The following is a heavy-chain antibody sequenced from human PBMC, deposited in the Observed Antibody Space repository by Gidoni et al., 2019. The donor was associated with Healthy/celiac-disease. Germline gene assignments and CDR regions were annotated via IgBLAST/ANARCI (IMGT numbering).Heavy chain of an antibody. J-gene: IGHJ6*02. CDR1: GGTFSSYA. CDR3: ARDRCSSTSCYLGYYYYYGMDV. V-gene: IGHV1-69*01. D-gene: IGHD2-2*01. CDR2: FIPIFGTA. Sequence: QVQLVQSGAEVKKPGSSVKVSCKASGGTFSSYAISWVRQAPGQGLEWMGGFIPIFGTANYAQKFQGRVTITADESTSTAYMELSSLRSEDTAVYYCARDRCSSTSCYLGYYYYYGMDVWGQGTTVTVSS.